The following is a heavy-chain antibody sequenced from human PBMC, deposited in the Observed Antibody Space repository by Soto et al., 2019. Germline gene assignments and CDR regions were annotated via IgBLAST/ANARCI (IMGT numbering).Heavy chain of an antibody. CDR1: GFTFSSYG. CDR2: IWYDGSNK. V-gene: IGHV3-33*01. J-gene: IGHJ4*02. CDR3: ARTPQWLVGFTFDY. D-gene: IGHD6-19*01. Sequence: QVQLVESGGGVVQPGRSLRLSCAASGFTFSSYGMHWVHQAPGKGLEWVAVIWYDGSNKYYADSVKGRFTISRDNSKNTLYLQMNSLRAEDTAVYYCARTPQWLVGFTFDYWGQGTLVTVSS.